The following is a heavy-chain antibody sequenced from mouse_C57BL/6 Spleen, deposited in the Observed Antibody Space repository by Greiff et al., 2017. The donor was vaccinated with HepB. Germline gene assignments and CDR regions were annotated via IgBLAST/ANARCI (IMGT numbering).Heavy chain of an antibody. Sequence: EVQLQQSGPELVKPGASVKIPCKASGYTFTDYNMDWVKQSHGKSLEWIGDINPNNGGTIYNQKFKGKATLTVDKSSSTASMELRSLTSEDTAVYYCARSSSRTWFAYWGQGTLVTVAA. CDR1: GYTFTDYN. J-gene: IGHJ3*01. V-gene: IGHV1-18*01. CDR2: INPNNGGT. CDR3: ARSSSRTWFAY.